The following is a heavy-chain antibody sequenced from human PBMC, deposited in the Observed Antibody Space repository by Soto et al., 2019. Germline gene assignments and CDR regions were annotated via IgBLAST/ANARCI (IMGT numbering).Heavy chain of an antibody. CDR3: ADLSRYCTSSNCD. V-gene: IGHV3-23*01. CDR2: IGTSAST. J-gene: IGHJ4*02. Sequence: DVRLLESGGGLVQPGGSLRLSCAASGFTFSSYSMSWVRRAPGKGLEWVSTIGTSASTYYGDSVRGRFTISRDNSRNTLYLQMNSLRAEDTAVYYCADLSRYCTSSNCDWGQGTLVTVSS. D-gene: IGHD2-2*01. CDR1: GFTFSSYS.